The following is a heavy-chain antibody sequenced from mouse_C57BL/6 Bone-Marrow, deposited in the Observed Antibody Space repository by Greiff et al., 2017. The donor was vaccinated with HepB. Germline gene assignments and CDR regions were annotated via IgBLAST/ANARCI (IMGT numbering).Heavy chain of an antibody. D-gene: IGHD1-1*01. Sequence: QVQLQQPGAELVRPGSSVKLSCKASGYTFTSYWMDWVKQRPGQGLEWIGNIYPSDSETHYNQKFKDKATLTVDKSSSTAYMQLSSLTSEDSAVYDGASGDYYVPFDYWGQGTTLTVS. CDR1: GYTFTSYW. J-gene: IGHJ2*01. CDR2: IYPSDSET. CDR3: ASGDYYVPFDY. V-gene: IGHV1-61*01.